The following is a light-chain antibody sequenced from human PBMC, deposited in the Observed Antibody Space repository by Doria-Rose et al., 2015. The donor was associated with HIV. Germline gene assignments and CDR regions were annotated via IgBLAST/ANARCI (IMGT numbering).Light chain of an antibody. Sequence: EIVLTQSPGTLSLSPGERATLSCRASQSFSGTYLAWYQQKPGQAPGLLIYDGSTRATGIPDRFSASGSGTDFTLTINRLEPEDFALYYCHQYGTSWTFGQGTKVEI. V-gene: IGKV3-20*01. CDR2: DGS. J-gene: IGKJ1*01. CDR3: HQYGTSWT. CDR1: QSFSGTY.